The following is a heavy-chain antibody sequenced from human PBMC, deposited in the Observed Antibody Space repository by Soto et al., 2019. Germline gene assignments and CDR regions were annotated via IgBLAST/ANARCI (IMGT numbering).Heavy chain of an antibody. CDR1: GGSISSYY. V-gene: IGHV4-59*01. CDR3: AGSIAAAGNIVY. CDR2: IYYSGST. D-gene: IGHD6-13*01. Sequence: SETLSLTCTVSGGSISSYYWSWIRQPPGKGLEWIGYIYYSGSTNYNPSLKSRVTISVDTSKNQFSLKLSSVTAADTAVYYCAGSIAAAGNIVYWGQGTLVTVSS. J-gene: IGHJ4*02.